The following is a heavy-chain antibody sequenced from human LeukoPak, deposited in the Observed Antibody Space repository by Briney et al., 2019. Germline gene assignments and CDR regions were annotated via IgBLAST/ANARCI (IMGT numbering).Heavy chain of an antibody. V-gene: IGHV3-7*01. CDR1: GFTFSSYW. CDR3: ARDGPQYLDCSSTSCYSDY. Sequence: GGSLRLSCAASGFTFSSYWISWDRQAPGKGLEWVANIKQDGSEKYYVDSVKGRFTISRDNAKNSLYLQMNSLSAEDTAVYYCARDGPQYLDCSSTSCYSDYWGQGTLVTVSS. D-gene: IGHD2-2*01. J-gene: IGHJ4*02. CDR2: IKQDGSEK.